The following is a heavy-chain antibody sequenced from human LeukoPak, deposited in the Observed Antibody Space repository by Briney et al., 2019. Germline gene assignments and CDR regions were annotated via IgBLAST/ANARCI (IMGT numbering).Heavy chain of an antibody. CDR1: GFTFRKYV. Sequence: GGSLRLSCAASGFTFRKYVMTWVRQAPGKGLEWVSGISNSDGSTYNADSVKGRFIISRDNSKNTLYLQMNSLRAEDTAVYYCARDRGWFDPWGQGTLVTVSS. CDR2: ISNSDGST. J-gene: IGHJ5*02. CDR3: ARDRGWFDP. V-gene: IGHV3-23*01.